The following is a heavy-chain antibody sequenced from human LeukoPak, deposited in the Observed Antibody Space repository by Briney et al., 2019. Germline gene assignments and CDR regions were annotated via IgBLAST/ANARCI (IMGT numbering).Heavy chain of an antibody. J-gene: IGHJ4*02. CDR1: GGSVSSYY. CDR2: IYYSGST. D-gene: IGHD3-3*01. V-gene: IGHV4-59*02. CDR3: ARAPYDFWSDYPYYFDY. Sequence: PSETLSLTCTVSGGSVSSYYWSWIRQPPGKGLEWVGYIYYSGSTNYNPSLKSRVTISVDTSKNQFSLKLSSVAAADTAVYYCARAPYDFWSDYPYYFDYWGRGTLVTVSS.